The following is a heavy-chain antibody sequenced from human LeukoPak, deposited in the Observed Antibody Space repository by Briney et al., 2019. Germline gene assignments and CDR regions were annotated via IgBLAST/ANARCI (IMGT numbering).Heavy chain of an antibody. J-gene: IGHJ4*02. CDR1: GASTSSDY. D-gene: IGHD1-26*01. Sequence: PSETLSLTCTVSGASTSSDYWSWIRQPPGKGLEWIAHIYYSGSTNYNPSLKSRVTISLDTSKNQFSLKLSSVTAADTAVYYCARDVGATTSYFDYWGQGTLVTVFS. V-gene: IGHV4-59*01. CDR3: ARDVGATTSYFDY. CDR2: IYYSGST.